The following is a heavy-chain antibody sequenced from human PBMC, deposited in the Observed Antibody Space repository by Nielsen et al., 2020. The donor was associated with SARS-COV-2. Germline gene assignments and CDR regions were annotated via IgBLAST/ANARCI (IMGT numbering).Heavy chain of an antibody. CDR2: INAGNGNT. Sequence: ASVKVSCKASGYTFTAYAIHWVRQDPGQSLEWMGWINAGNGNTKYSQKFQGRVTMTRDTSANTAYMELSSLSSEDTAVYYCARITPSRGWDYWGQGTLVTVSS. CDR1: GYTFTAYA. D-gene: IGHD6-19*01. J-gene: IGHJ4*02. CDR3: ARITPSRGWDY. V-gene: IGHV1-3*01.